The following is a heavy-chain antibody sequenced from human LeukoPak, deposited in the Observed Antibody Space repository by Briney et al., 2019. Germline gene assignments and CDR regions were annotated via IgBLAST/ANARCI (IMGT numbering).Heavy chain of an antibody. D-gene: IGHD3-3*01. CDR3: ANHGDFWPYYFDY. V-gene: IGHV4-39*01. CDR2: IYYSGST. J-gene: IGHJ4*02. CDR1: GGSISSSSYY. Sequence: SETLSLTCTVSGGSISSSSYYWGWIRQPPGKGLEWIGSIYYSGSTYYNPSLKSRVTISVDTSKNQFSLKLSSVTAADTAVYYCANHGDFWPYYFDYWGQGTLVTVSS.